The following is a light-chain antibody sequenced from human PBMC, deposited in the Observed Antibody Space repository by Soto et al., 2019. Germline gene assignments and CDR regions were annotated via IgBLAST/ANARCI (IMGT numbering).Light chain of an antibody. CDR2: GAS. CDR3: QQYGSSLPIT. J-gene: IGKJ5*01. CDR1: QSVSSSY. Sequence: EIVLTQSPGTLSLSPGERATLSCRASQSVSSSYLAWYQQKPGRAPRLLIYGASSRATGIPDRFSGSGSGTDFTLTISRLEPEDFAVYYCQQYGSSLPITFGQGTRLEIK. V-gene: IGKV3-20*01.